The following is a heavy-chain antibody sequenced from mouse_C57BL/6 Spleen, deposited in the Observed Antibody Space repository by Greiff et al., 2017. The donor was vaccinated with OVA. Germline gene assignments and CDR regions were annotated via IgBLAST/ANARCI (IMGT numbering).Heavy chain of an antibody. CDR2: INPYNGGT. CDR3: ASGDYDVVYAMDY. V-gene: IGHV1-19*01. CDR1: GYTFTDYY. J-gene: IGHJ4*01. Sequence: EVQLQQSGPVLVKPGASVKMSCKASGYTFTDYYMNWVKQSHGKSLEWIGVINPYNGGTSYNQKFKGKATLTVDKSYSTAYMELNSLTSEDSAVYYCASGDYDVVYAMDYWGQGTSVTVSS. D-gene: IGHD2-4*01.